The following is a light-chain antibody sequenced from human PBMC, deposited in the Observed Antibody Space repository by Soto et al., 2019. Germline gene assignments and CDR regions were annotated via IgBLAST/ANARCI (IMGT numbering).Light chain of an antibody. Sequence: QYALTQPASVSGSPGQSITISCTGTSLDVGGYNYVSWYQQHPGKAPKLMIYEVSNRPSGVSNRFSGSKSGNTASLTISGLQAEDEADYYCSSYTSSSTRVFGGGTKLTVL. CDR3: SSYTSSSTRV. CDR1: SLDVGGYNY. V-gene: IGLV2-14*01. J-gene: IGLJ3*02. CDR2: EVS.